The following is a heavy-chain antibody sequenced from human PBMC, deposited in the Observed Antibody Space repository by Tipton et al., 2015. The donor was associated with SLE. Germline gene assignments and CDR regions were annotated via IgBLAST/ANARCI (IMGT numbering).Heavy chain of an antibody. J-gene: IGHJ3*02. V-gene: IGHV4-39*07. Sequence: GLVKPSQTLSLTCTVSGGSISSGSYYWSWIRQPPGKGLEWVGTIYHSGATFCNPSLESRVTISVDTSKNQFSLRLTSVTAADTAVYYCARDPRGGDAFDIWGQGTMVTVSS. D-gene: IGHD3-10*01. CDR2: IYHSGAT. CDR3: ARDPRGGDAFDI. CDR1: GGSISSGSYY.